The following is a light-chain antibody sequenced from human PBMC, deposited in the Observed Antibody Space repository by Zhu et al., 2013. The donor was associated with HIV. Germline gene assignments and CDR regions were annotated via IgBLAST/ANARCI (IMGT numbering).Light chain of an antibody. CDR1: QSVSSSF. CDR2: GAS. Sequence: DIVLTQSPGTLSLSPGERATLSCRASQSVSSSFLAWYQQKPGQAPRLLMYGASTRGTGIPDRFSGSGSGTDFTLSISRLDPEDFAVYYCQHNDTSSLTFGGGTTVEVK. CDR3: QHNDTSSLT. J-gene: IGKJ4*01. V-gene: IGKV3-20*01.